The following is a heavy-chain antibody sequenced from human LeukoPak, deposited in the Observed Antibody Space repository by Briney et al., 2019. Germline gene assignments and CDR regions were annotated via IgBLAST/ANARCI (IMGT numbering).Heavy chain of an antibody. D-gene: IGHD6-19*01. CDR1: GGSISSSSYY. J-gene: IGHJ4*02. Sequence: SETLSLTCTVSGGSISSSSYYWGWIRQPPGKGLEWIGSIYYSGSTYYNPSLKSRVTISVDTSKNQFSLKLSSVTAADTAVYYCARHGPYSSGWFHCWGQGTLVTVSS. CDR2: IYYSGST. CDR3: ARHGPYSSGWFHC. V-gene: IGHV4-39*01.